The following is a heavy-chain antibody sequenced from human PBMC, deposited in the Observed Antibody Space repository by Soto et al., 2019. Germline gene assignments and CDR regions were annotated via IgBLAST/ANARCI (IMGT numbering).Heavy chain of an antibody. CDR3: ARDQGIAAASGD. V-gene: IGHV1-46*03. CDR2: INPSGGST. D-gene: IGHD6-13*01. Sequence: QVQLVQSGAEVKKPGASVKVSCKASGYTFTSYYMHWVRQAPGQGLEWMGIINPSGGSTSYAQKCQGRVTMTRDTSTSTVYMELSSLRSEDTAVYYCARDQGIAAASGDWGQGTLVTVSS. J-gene: IGHJ4*02. CDR1: GYTFTSYY.